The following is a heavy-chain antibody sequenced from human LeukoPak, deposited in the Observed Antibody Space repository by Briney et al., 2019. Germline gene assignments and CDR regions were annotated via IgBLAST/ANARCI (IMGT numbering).Heavy chain of an antibody. Sequence: GESLKISCKGSGYSFTSYWIGWVRQMPGKGLEWMGIIYPGDSDTRYSPSFQGQVTISADKSINTAYLQWSSLKASDTAIYYCARHSFYDSRGPLFRDTFDIWGQGTLVTVSS. CDR3: ARHSFYDSRGPLFRDTFDI. CDR2: IYPGDSDT. CDR1: GYSFTSYW. D-gene: IGHD3-3*01. V-gene: IGHV5-51*01. J-gene: IGHJ3*02.